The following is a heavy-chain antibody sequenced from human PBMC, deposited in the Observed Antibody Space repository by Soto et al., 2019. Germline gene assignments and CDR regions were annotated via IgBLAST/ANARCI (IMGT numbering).Heavy chain of an antibody. J-gene: IGHJ6*02. V-gene: IGHV4-30-2*01. CDR1: GGSISSGGYS. CDR2: IYHSGST. D-gene: IGHD4-4*01. Sequence: QLQLQESGSGLVKPSQTLSLTCAVSGGSISSGGYSWSWIRQPPGKGLEWIGYIYHSGSTYYNPSLKSRVTISVDRSKAQFSLKLSSVTAADTALYYCARGPSNYNYYYGMDVWCQGTTVTVSS. CDR3: ARGPSNYNYYYGMDV.